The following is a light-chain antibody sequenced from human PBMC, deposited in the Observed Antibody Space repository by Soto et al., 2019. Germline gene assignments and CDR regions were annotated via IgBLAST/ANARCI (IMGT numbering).Light chain of an antibody. CDR3: QVWDTTSDQLYV. V-gene: IGLV3-21*02. Sequence: SYELTQPPSVSVAPGQTARITCGGHNIGSKTVHWYQQMPGQAPVLVIYDDSDRPSGIPERFSGSNSGNTATLTLSRVEAGDEGVYYCQVWDTTSDQLYVFGTGTKVTVL. CDR1: NIGSKT. CDR2: DDS. J-gene: IGLJ1*01.